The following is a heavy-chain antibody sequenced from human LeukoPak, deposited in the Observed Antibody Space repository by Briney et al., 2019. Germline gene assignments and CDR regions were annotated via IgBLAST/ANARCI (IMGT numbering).Heavy chain of an antibody. CDR3: GKDYCGGDCYSGWYSDL. CDR1: GFTFDDYA. V-gene: IGHV3-9*01. J-gene: IGHJ2*01. CDR2: ISYNSDTI. D-gene: IGHD2-21*02. Sequence: PGGSLRLSCAASGFTFDDYAMHWVRQAPGEGLEWVSGISYNSDTIAYADSVKGRFTISRDNAKNSLYLQMNSLRAEDTALYYCGKDYCGGDCYSGWYSDLWGRGTLVTVSS.